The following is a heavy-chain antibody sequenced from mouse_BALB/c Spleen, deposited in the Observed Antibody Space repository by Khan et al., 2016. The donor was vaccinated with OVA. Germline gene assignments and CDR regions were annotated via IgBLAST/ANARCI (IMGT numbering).Heavy chain of an antibody. CDR3: ARRTTGYALDY. Sequence: VQLQQSGAELARPGASVKMSCKASGYSFTSHTMHWVKQRPGQGLECIGYINPRSGYTNYNQKFNDKATLTADKSSSTAYMQLSSLTSEDSAVYYCARRTTGYALDYWGQGTSVTVSS. D-gene: IGHD2-14*01. V-gene: IGHV1-4*01. CDR1: GYSFTSHT. CDR2: INPRSGYT. J-gene: IGHJ4*01.